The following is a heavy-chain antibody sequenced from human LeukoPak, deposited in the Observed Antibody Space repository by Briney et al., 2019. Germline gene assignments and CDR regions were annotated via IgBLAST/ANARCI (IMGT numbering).Heavy chain of an antibody. V-gene: IGHV3-30-3*01. J-gene: IGHJ4*02. D-gene: IGHD5-12*01. Sequence: PGGSLRLSCAASGFTFSSYAMHWVRQAPGKGLEWVAVISYDGSNKYYADSVKGRFTISRDNAKNTLYLQMNSLRAEDTAVYYCARGNSAYWALLDYWGQGTLVTVSS. CDR2: ISYDGSNK. CDR3: ARGNSAYWALLDY. CDR1: GFTFSSYA.